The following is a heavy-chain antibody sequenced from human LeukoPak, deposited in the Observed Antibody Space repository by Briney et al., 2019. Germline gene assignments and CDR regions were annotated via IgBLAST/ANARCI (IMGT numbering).Heavy chain of an antibody. J-gene: IGHJ4*02. CDR1: GFIFSSYE. CDR2: IYSDNT. Sequence: GGSLRLSCAASGFIFSSYEMNWVRQAPGKGLEWVSFIYSDNTHYSDSVKGRFTISRDNSKNTLYLQMNSLRAEDTAVYYCARRAGAYSHPYGYWGQGTLVTVSS. V-gene: IGHV3-53*01. D-gene: IGHD4/OR15-4a*01. CDR3: ARRAGAYSHPYGY.